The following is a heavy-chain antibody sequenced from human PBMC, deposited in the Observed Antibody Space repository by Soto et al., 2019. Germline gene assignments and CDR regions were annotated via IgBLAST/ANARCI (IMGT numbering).Heavy chain of an antibody. CDR3: ARRYYSGSGSHNYFDY. CDR1: GDSVSSNSAT. Sequence: SQTLSLTCAISGDSVSSNSATWNWIRQSPSRGLEWLGRTYYRSKWYNDYAVSVKSRIIINPDTSKNQFSLQLNSVTPEDTAVYYCARRYYSGSGSHNYFDYWGQGTLVTVS. J-gene: IGHJ4*02. D-gene: IGHD3-10*01. V-gene: IGHV6-1*01. CDR2: TYYRSKWYN.